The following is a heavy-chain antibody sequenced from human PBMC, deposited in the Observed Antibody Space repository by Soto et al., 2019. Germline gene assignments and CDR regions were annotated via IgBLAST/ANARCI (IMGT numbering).Heavy chain of an antibody. CDR1: GYTFTSYG. V-gene: IGHV1-18*01. CDR3: ARVQGSGSYYRSAWYFDL. Sequence: QVQLVQSGAEVKKPGASVKVSCKASGYTFTSYGISWVRQAPGQGLEWMGWISAYNGNTNYAQKLQGRVTMTTDTSTSTAYMELSSLRSDDTAVYYCARVQGSGSYYRSAWYFDLWGRGTLVTVSS. D-gene: IGHD1-26*01. CDR2: ISAYNGNT. J-gene: IGHJ2*01.